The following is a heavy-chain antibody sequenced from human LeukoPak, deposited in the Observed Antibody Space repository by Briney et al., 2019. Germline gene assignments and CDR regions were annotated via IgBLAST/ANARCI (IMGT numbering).Heavy chain of an antibody. CDR3: ASLGGFAI. CDR1: GDSISIGSYY. Sequence: SETLSLTCTVSGDSISIGSYYWNWIRQPAGKGLEWIGRFYISGGTNYNPSLKSRVTISVDTSKNQFSLKLTSVTAADTAVYYCASLGGFAIWGQGTVVTVSS. J-gene: IGHJ3*02. V-gene: IGHV4-61*02. CDR2: FYISGGT.